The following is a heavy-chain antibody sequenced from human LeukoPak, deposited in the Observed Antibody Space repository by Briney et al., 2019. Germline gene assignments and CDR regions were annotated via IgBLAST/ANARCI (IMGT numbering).Heavy chain of an antibody. J-gene: IGHJ4*02. CDR1: GYTFISYG. CDR2: ISAYNGNT. Sequence: SVQVSCQASGYTFISYGISWVRQAPGQGLEWMGWISAYNGNTNCTQKLQGKVTMTTDTSTSTTYMELRSLRSDDTAVYYCARVGTYFDWLLSLVDFDYWGQGTLVTVSS. V-gene: IGHV1-18*01. D-gene: IGHD3-9*01. CDR3: ARVGTYFDWLLSLVDFDY.